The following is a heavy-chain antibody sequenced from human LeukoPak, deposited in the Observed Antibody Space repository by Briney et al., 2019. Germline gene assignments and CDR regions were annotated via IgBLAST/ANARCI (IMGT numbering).Heavy chain of an antibody. Sequence: GGSLRLSCAASGFTFSGYAMSWVRQAPGKGLEWVSAISGSGGSTYYADSVKGRFTISRDNSKNTLYLQMNSLRAEDTAVYYCAKAEVGATIPIWFDPWGQGTLVTVSS. V-gene: IGHV3-23*01. CDR2: ISGSGGST. D-gene: IGHD1-26*01. CDR3: AKAEVGATIPIWFDP. CDR1: GFTFSGYA. J-gene: IGHJ5*02.